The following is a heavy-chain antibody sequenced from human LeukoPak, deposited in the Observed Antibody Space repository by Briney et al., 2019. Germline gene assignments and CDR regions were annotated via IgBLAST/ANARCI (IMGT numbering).Heavy chain of an antibody. CDR1: GFTFSSYA. CDR2: ISYNERNK. Sequence: PGGSLRLSRAASGFTFSSYAMTWVRQAPGKGLEWVALISYNERNKVYSDSVKGRFTIARDNSRNTLYMQMNSLRAEDTAVYYCVRGCSSTSCYPFDCWGQGTLVTVSS. J-gene: IGHJ4*02. D-gene: IGHD2-2*01. V-gene: IGHV3-30*03. CDR3: VRGCSSTSCYPFDC.